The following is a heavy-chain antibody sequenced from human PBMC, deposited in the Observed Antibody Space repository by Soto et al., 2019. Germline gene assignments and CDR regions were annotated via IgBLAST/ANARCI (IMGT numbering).Heavy chain of an antibody. CDR3: TTGIYYDILTGYHNVAY. J-gene: IGHJ4*02. CDR1: GYSFTSYW. D-gene: IGHD3-9*01. V-gene: IGHV5-10-1*01. CDR2: IDPSDSYT. Sequence: PGESLKISCKGSGYSFTSYWISWVRQMPGKGLEWMGRIDPSDSYTNYSPSFQGHVTISADKSISTAYLQWSSLKTEDTAVYYCTTGIYYDILTGYHNVAYWGQGALVTVSS.